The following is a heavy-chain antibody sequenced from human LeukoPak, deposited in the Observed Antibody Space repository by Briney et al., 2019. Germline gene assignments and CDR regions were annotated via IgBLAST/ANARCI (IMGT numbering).Heavy chain of an antibody. V-gene: IGHV1-3*03. CDR3: ARESYDSSGPEYFQH. J-gene: IGHJ1*01. D-gene: IGHD3-22*01. CDR1: GYTFTSYA. Sequence: ASVKVSCKASGYTFTSYAMHWVRQAPGQRLEWMGWINAGNGNTKYSQEFQGRVTITRDTSASTAYMELSSLRSEDMAVCYCARESYDSSGPEYFQHWGQGTLVTVSS. CDR2: INAGNGNT.